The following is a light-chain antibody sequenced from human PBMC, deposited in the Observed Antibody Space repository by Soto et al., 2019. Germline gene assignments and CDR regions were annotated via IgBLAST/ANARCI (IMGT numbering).Light chain of an antibody. Sequence: QYVLTQPPSASGTPGQRVTISCSGSSSNIGSNTVNWYQQLQGTAPKLLIYSNNQRPSGVSDRFSGSKSGTSASLAISGLQSEDEADYYCAAWDDSLNGVVFGGGTKLTVL. V-gene: IGLV1-44*01. J-gene: IGLJ2*01. CDR3: AAWDDSLNGVV. CDR1: SSNIGSNT. CDR2: SNN.